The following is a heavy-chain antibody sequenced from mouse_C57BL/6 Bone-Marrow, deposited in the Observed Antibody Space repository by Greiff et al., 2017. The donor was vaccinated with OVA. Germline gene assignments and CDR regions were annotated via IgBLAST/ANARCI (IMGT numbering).Heavy chain of an antibody. J-gene: IGHJ2*01. Sequence: QVQLKQPGAELVKPGASVKLSCKASGYTFTSYWMQWVKQRPGQGLEWIGEIDPSDSYTNYNQKFKGKATLTVDTSSSTAYMQLSSLTSEDSAVYYCARKENYYGSSMYYFDYWGQGTTLTVSS. CDR2: IDPSDSYT. D-gene: IGHD1-1*01. CDR1: GYTFTSYW. CDR3: ARKENYYGSSMYYFDY. V-gene: IGHV1-50*01.